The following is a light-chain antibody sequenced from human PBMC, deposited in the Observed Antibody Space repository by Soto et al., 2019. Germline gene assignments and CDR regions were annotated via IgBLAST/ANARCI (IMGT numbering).Light chain of an antibody. CDR1: QSIGRW. CDR3: QQYNTYSPERT. V-gene: IGKV1-5*01. CDR2: DAS. J-gene: IGKJ1*01. Sequence: DIQRTQSPSTLSAFVGDRVTITCRASQSIGRWLAWYQQKPGEAPKLLIYDASSLESGVPSRFSGSGSGTEFTLNISSLQPDDFATYYCQQYNTYSPERTFGQGTKVDIK.